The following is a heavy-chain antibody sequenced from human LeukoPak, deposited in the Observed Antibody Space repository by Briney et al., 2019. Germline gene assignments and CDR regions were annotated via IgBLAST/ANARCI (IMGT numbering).Heavy chain of an antibody. Sequence: GGSLRLSCAASGFTFSSYWMSWVRQAPGKGLEWVANIKQDGSEKYYVDSVKGRFTISRDNAKNSLYLQMNSLRAEDTAVYYCARDLRSKYFDWLLPDYYYGMDVWAKGPRSPSP. CDR1: GFTFSSYW. V-gene: IGHV3-7*01. CDR2: IKQDGSEK. J-gene: IGHJ6*02. CDR3: ARDLRSKYFDWLLPDYYYGMDV. D-gene: IGHD3-9*01.